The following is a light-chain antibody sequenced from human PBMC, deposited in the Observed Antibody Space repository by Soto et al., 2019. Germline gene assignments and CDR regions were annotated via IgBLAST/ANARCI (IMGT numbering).Light chain of an antibody. J-gene: IGLJ2*01. CDR3: SSYTSSSTVV. Sequence: QSVLTQPASVSGSPGQSITISCTGTSSDVGGHNYVSWYQQHPGKAPKLMIYEVSNRPSGVSNRFSGSKSGNTASLTISGLQAEDEADYFCSSYTSSSTVVFGGGTKL. CDR1: SSDVGGHNY. CDR2: EVS. V-gene: IGLV2-14*01.